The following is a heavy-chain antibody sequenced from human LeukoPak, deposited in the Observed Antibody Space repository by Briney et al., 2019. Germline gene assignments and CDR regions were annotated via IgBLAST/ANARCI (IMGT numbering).Heavy chain of an antibody. J-gene: IGHJ1*01. D-gene: IGHD2-15*01. CDR1: GFTFDDYG. CDR2: INCNGGST. CDR3: ARAYSIAREGYFQH. Sequence: GGSLRLSCAASGFTFDDYGMSWVRQAPGKGLEWVSGINCNGGSTGYADSVKGRFTISRDNAKNSLYLQMNSQRAEDTALYYCARAYSIAREGYFQHWGQGTLVTVSS. V-gene: IGHV3-20*04.